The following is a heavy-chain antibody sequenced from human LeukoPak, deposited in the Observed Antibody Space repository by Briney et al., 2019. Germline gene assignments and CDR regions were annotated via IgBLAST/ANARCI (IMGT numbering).Heavy chain of an antibody. J-gene: IGHJ4*02. CDR1: GGSISSYY. CDR2: IYYSGST. Sequence: PSETLSLTCTVSGGSISSYYWSWIRQPPGKGLEWIGYIYYSGSTNYNPSLKSRVTISVDTSKNRFSLKLSSVTAADTAVYYCARAWDGDYPPAFDYWGQGTLVTVSS. D-gene: IGHD4-17*01. CDR3: ARAWDGDYPPAFDY. V-gene: IGHV4-59*01.